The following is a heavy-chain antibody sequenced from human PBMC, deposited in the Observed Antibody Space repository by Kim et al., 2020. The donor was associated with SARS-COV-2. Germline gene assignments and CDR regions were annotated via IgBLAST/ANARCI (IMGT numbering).Heavy chain of an antibody. V-gene: IGHV4-4*07. CDR1: GGSISSYY. CDR2: IYTSGST. CDR3: ARDSGYDILTPYYYGMDV. Sequence: SQTLSLTCTVPGGSISSYYWSWIRQPAGKGLEWIGRIYTSGSTNYNPSLKSRVTMSVDTSKNQFSLKLSSVTAADTAVYYCARDSGYDILTPYYYGMDVWGQGTTVTVSS. J-gene: IGHJ6*02. D-gene: IGHD3-9*01.